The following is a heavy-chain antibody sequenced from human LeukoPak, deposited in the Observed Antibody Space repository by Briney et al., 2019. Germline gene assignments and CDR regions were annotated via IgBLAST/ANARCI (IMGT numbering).Heavy chain of an antibody. V-gene: IGHV3-48*03. Sequence: GGSLRLSCAASGFTFSRYEMNWVRQAPGKGREWVSYIRSHGRPIYYADSVKGRFTISRDNAKNSLYLQMNSLRAEDTAVYYCARDCSGGSCYDYYYYGMDVWGKGTTVTVSS. CDR2: IRSHGRPI. J-gene: IGHJ6*04. CDR1: GFTFSRYE. CDR3: ARDCSGGSCYDYYYYGMDV. D-gene: IGHD2-15*01.